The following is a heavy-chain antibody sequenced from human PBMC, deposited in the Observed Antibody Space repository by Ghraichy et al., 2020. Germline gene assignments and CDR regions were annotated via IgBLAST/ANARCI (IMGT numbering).Heavy chain of an antibody. V-gene: IGHV3-7*01. Sequence: GGSLTLSCAASGFTFSSDWMSWVRQAPGKGLEWVANIKQDGSEKHYVDSVKGRFTIFRDNANKSLYLQMNSLRAEDTAVYYCGRDRGGYYGSDGYYGRSWFDPWGQGTLVTVSS. J-gene: IGHJ5*02. CDR2: IKQDGSEK. CDR1: GFTFSSDW. CDR3: GRDRGGYYGSDGYYGRSWFDP. D-gene: IGHD3-22*01.